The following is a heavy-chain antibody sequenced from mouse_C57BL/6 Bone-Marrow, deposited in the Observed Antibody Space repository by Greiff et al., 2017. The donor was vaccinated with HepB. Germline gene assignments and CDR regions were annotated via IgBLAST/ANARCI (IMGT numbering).Heavy chain of an antibody. V-gene: IGHV1-55*01. Sequence: QVQLQQSGAELVKPGASVKMSCKASGYTFTSYWITWVKQRPGQGLEWIGDIYPGSGSTNYNEKFKSKATLTVDTSSSTAYMQLSSLTSEDSAVYYCARRTTVVATRDWGQGTTLTVSS. CDR2: IYPGSGST. CDR1: GYTFTSYW. D-gene: IGHD1-1*01. CDR3: ARRTTVVATRD. J-gene: IGHJ2*01.